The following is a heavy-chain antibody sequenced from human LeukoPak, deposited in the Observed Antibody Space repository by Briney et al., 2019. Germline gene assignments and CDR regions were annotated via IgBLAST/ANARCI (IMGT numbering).Heavy chain of an antibody. CDR2: VVGTGGRGNI. CDR1: GFTFRDYA. J-gene: IGHJ4*02. CDR3: ARVVRPAGGAHGKHYFDY. D-gene: IGHD2-2*01. Sequence: GGSLRLSCTASGFTFRDYAMNWVRQAPGKALGWVSSVVGTGGRGNIYYADSVKGRFTISRDNAKNSLYLQMNSLRAEDTAVYYCARVVRPAGGAHGKHYFDYWGQGTLVTVSS. V-gene: IGHV3-21*01.